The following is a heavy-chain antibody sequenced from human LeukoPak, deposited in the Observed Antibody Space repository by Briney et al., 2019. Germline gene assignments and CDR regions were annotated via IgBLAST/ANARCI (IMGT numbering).Heavy chain of an antibody. CDR1: GFTFSSYE. V-gene: IGHV3-48*03. D-gene: IGHD3-22*01. CDR2: ISSSGSTI. CDR3: VRDQNTYDRSGYYRPFDY. Sequence: GGSLRLSCAASGFTFSSYEMNWVRQAPGKGLEWVSYISSSGSTIYYADSVRGRFTISRDNAKNLLYLHMSSLRADDTSIYYCVRDQNTYDRSGYYRPFDYWGLGTLVTVSS. J-gene: IGHJ4*02.